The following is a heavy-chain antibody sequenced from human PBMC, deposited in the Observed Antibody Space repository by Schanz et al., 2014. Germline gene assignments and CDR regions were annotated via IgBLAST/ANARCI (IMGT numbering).Heavy chain of an antibody. J-gene: IGHJ4*02. CDR1: GITFSSHS. CDR3: ARDNSHWLVDY. Sequence: PGGSLRLSCAASGITFSSHSFNWVRQAPGKGLEWISYITYNGGTIYYADSVKGRFTISRDNAKNSLYLEMNSLRAEDTALYYCARDNSHWLVDYWGQGTLVTVSS. V-gene: IGHV3-48*01. D-gene: IGHD6-19*01. CDR2: ITYNGGTI.